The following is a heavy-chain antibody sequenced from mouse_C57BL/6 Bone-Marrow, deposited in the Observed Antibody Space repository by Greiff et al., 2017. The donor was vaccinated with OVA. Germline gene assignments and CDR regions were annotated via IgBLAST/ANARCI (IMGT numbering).Heavy chain of an antibody. CDR3: ARSGGTTVVADFDY. J-gene: IGHJ2*01. V-gene: IGHV1-82*01. CDR1: GYAFSSSW. Sequence: VKLQESGPELVKPGASVKISCKASGYAFSSSWMNWVKQRPGKGLEWIGRIYPGDGDTNYNGKFKGKATLTADKSSSTAYMQLSSLTSEDSAVYFCARSGGTTVVADFDYWGQGTTLTVSS. CDR2: IYPGDGDT. D-gene: IGHD1-1*01.